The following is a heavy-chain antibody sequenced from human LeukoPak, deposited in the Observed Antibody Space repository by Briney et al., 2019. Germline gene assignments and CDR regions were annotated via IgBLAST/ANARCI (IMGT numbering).Heavy chain of an antibody. CDR2: IIPIFGTA. J-gene: IGHJ6*04. D-gene: IGHD5-18*01. CDR3: ASPNNPFRRCSYGDYYYGMDV. V-gene: IGHV1-69*06. Sequence: SVKVSCKASGGTFSSYAISWVRQAPGQGLEWMGGIIPIFGTANYAQKFQGRVTITADKSTSTAYMELSSLRSEDTAVYYCASPNNPFRRCSYGDYYYGMDVWGKGTTVTVSS. CDR1: GGTFSSYA.